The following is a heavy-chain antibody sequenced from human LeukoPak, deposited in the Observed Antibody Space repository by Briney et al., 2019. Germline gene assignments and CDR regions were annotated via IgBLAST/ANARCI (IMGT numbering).Heavy chain of an antibody. J-gene: IGHJ3*02. CDR1: GSSISSYY. V-gene: IGHV4-59*08. Sequence: SETLSLTCTVSGSSISSYYWSWIRQPPGKGLEFIGSMYHSGSSNYNPSLESRVTISVDTSKNQFSLKLSSVTAADTAVYYCARHVATLDAFDIWGQGTMVTVSS. CDR3: ARHVATLDAFDI. CDR2: MYHSGSS.